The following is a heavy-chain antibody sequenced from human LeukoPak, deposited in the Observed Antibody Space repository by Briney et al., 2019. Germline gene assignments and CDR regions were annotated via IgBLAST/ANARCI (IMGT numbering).Heavy chain of an antibody. D-gene: IGHD1-7*01. CDR1: GYTFTTYG. J-gene: IGHJ4*02. CDR2: ISTYNGNT. V-gene: IGHV1-18*01. CDR3: ARGRDWNYAFEY. Sequence: ASVKVSCKASGYTFTTYGISWVRQAPGQGLEGMGWISTYNGNTKYTQKFQGRVTMTTDTSSSTAYMELRSLRSDDTAVYYCARGRDWNYAFEYWGQGTLVTVSS.